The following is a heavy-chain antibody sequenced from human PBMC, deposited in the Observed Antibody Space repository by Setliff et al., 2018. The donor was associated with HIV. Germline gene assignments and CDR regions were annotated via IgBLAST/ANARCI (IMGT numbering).Heavy chain of an antibody. D-gene: IGHD3-22*01. CDR1: GFTFRDFA. CDR3: AREVTYYYDPYYMDV. V-gene: IGHV3-30*04. CDR2: ISYDGSRT. Sequence: PGGSLRLSCAASGFTFRDFAMYWVRQAPGKGLEWLSAISYDGSRTSYADSVKGRFTISRDNAKNSLYLQMNSLRAEDTAVYYCAREVTYYYDPYYMDVWGKGTTVTVSS. J-gene: IGHJ6*03.